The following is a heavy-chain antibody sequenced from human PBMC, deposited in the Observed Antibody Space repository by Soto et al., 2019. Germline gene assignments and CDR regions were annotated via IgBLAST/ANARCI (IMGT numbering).Heavy chain of an antibody. D-gene: IGHD3-10*01. V-gene: IGHV4-34*01. Sequence: SETLSLTCAVYGGSFSGYYWSWIRQPPGKGLEWIGEINHSGSTNYNPSLKSRVTISVDTSKNQFSLKLSSVTAADTAVYYCATQGLGELLYRFDYWGQGTLVTVSS. CDR1: GGSFSGYY. CDR2: INHSGST. J-gene: IGHJ4*02. CDR3: ATQGLGELLYRFDY.